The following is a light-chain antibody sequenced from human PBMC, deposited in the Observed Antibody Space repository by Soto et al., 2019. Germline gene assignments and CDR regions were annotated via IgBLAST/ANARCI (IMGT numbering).Light chain of an antibody. V-gene: IGKV3-15*01. CDR3: QQYDNWPIT. CDR1: QSVSSN. CDR2: GAS. Sequence: EVVMTQSPATLSVSPGERATLSCRASQSVSSNLAWYQQKPGQAPRLLISGASTRATGIPARLSGSGSGTEFTLTISSLRSEDFAVYYCQQYDNWPITFGQATRLE. J-gene: IGKJ5*01.